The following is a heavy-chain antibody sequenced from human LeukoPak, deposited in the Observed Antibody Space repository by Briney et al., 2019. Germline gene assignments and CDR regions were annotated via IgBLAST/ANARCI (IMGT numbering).Heavy chain of an antibody. Sequence: GGSLRLFCAASGFNFSSYAMSWVRQAPGKGPEGVSGISTNGGSTSYADSVKGRFTISRDNPRNTLYMEMNSLRAEDTAVYYCSVMHRYYDGSGYWVQWGQGTLVTVSS. CDR2: ISTNGGST. CDR1: GFNFSSYA. D-gene: IGHD3-22*01. V-gene: IGHV3-23*01. CDR3: SVMHRYYDGSGYWVQ. J-gene: IGHJ4*02.